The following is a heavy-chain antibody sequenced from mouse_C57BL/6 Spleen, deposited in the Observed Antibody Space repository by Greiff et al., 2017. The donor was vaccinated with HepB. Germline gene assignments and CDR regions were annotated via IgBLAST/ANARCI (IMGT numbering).Heavy chain of an antibody. CDR3: ARSGTTVVPYYAMDY. CDR1: GYTFTSYW. V-gene: IGHV1-52*01. Sequence: VQLQQPGAELVRPGSSVKLSCKASGYTFTSYWMHWVKQRPIQGLEWIGNIDPSDSETHYNQKFKDKATLTVDKSSSTAYMQLSSLTSEDSAVYYCARSGTTVVPYYAMDYWGQGTSVTVSS. D-gene: IGHD1-1*01. J-gene: IGHJ4*01. CDR2: IDPSDSET.